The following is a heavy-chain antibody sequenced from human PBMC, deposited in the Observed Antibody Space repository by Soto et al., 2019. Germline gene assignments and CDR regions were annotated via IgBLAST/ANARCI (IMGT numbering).Heavy chain of an antibody. CDR2: VFYSGNT. J-gene: IGHJ4*02. D-gene: IGHD3-10*01. CDR1: GGSISSSSYY. CDR3: ARSLVRGMSFDS. Sequence: SETLSLTCSVSGGSISSSSYYWGWIRQPPGEGLEWIGNVFYSGNTYYNPSLKSRVTISLDASKTQLSLKLSSVTAADTAVYYCARSLVRGMSFDSWGQGTLVTVSS. V-gene: IGHV4-39*01.